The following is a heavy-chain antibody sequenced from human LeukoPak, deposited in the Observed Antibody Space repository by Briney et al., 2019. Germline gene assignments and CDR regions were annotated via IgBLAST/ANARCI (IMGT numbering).Heavy chain of an antibody. CDR3: ARFGAPQWSGAPLGINAFDM. CDR2: ISPDSGGT. Sequence: ASVKVSCKTAGYTFTGYYIHWVRQAPGQGLEWMGWISPDSGGTNSAQKFQGRVTLTRDTSISTAYMELTTLRSDDTATYFCARFGAPQWSGAPLGINAFDMWGQGTVVTVSS. CDR1: GYTFTGYY. J-gene: IGHJ3*02. D-gene: IGHD3-16*01. V-gene: IGHV1-2*02.